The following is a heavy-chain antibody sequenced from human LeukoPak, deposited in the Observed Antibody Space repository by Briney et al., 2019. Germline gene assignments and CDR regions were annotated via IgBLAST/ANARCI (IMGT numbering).Heavy chain of an antibody. CDR3: VKGASSGTYYDY. CDR2: VSGSGGST. V-gene: IGHV3-23*01. J-gene: IGHJ4*02. D-gene: IGHD1-26*01. CDR1: GFTFNNYD. Sequence: GGSLRLSCAASGFTFNNYDMSWVRQVQGKGLEWVSAVSGSGGSTYYADSVKGRFSISRDNSRNTLYLQMNSLRAEDMAVYYCVKGASSGTYYDYWGQGTLVTVSS.